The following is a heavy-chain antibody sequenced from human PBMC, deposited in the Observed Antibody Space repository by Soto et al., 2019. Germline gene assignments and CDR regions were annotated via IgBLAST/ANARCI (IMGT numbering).Heavy chain of an antibody. D-gene: IGHD5-18*01. CDR1: GDSITNNW. V-gene: IGHV4-4*02. CDR3: ARAATYNLEY. J-gene: IGHJ4*02. CDR2: SFHRGST. Sequence: PSETLSLTCTVSGDSITNNWWSWVRQPPGKGLEWIGESFHRGSTNYNPSLKSRVIVSADKSKNQVSLRLTSVTAADTAVYFCARAATYNLEYWGRGILVTVSS.